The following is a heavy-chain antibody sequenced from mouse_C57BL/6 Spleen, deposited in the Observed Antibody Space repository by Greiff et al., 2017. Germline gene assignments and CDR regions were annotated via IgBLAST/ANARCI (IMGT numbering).Heavy chain of an antibody. J-gene: IGHJ4*01. D-gene: IGHD4-1*01. CDR1: GYTFTSYW. CDR2: IYPSDSET. Sequence: QQSCKASGYTFTSYWMDWVKQRPGQGLEWIGNIYPSDSETHYNQKFKDKATLTVDKSSSTAYMQLSSLTSEDSAVYYCARAGTLYAMDYWGQGTSVTVSS. V-gene: IGHV1-61*01. CDR3: ARAGTLYAMDY.